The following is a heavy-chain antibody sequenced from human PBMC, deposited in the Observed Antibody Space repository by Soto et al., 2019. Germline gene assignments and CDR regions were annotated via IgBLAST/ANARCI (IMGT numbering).Heavy chain of an antibody. Sequence: GASVKVSCKASGYTFTSYDINWVRQATGQGLEWMGWMNPNSGNTGYAQKFQGRVTMTRNTSISTAYMELSSLRSEDTAVYYCARRCFGGSGSAGYYYYMDVWGKGTTVTVSS. J-gene: IGHJ6*03. V-gene: IGHV1-8*01. CDR3: ARRCFGGSGSAGYYYYMDV. CDR2: MNPNSGNT. CDR1: GYTFTSYD. D-gene: IGHD3-10*01.